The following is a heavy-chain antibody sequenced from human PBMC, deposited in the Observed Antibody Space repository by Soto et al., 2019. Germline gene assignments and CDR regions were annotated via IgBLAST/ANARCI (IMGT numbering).Heavy chain of an antibody. J-gene: IGHJ4*02. CDR3: ARDKITGLFDY. CDR1: GGSFSGYY. Sequence: SETLSLTCAVYGGSFSGYYWTWSRQPPGTELEWIGEINHSGSTNYNPSLKSRVTISVDTSKNQFSLKLTSVTAADTAVYYCARDKITGLFDYWGQGTLVTVSS. D-gene: IGHD2-8*02. CDR2: INHSGST. V-gene: IGHV4-34*01.